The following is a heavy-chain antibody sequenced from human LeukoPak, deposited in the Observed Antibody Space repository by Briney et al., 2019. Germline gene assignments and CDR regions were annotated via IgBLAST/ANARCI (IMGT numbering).Heavy chain of an antibody. CDR2: INPSGGST. D-gene: IGHD2-2*01. CDR1: GYTFTSYY. CDR3: AGQYCSSTSCPDAFDI. Sequence: ASVKVSCKASGYTFTSYYMHWVRQAPGQGLEWMGIINPSGGSTSYAQKLQGRVTMTTDTSTSTAYMELRSLRSDDTAVYYCAGQYCSSTSCPDAFDIWGQGTMVTVSS. J-gene: IGHJ3*02. V-gene: IGHV1-46*01.